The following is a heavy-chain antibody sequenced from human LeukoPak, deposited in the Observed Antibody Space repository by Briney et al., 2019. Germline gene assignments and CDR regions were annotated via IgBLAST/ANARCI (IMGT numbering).Heavy chain of an antibody. J-gene: IGHJ4*02. D-gene: IGHD2-15*01. Sequence: SGPTLVNPTQTLPLTCTVTGFSITTNGVGVGWIRQAPGKALEWLAIIFWDGDRRYNSSLRSRITITSDNSKNQVVLTMTNMGPVDTATYFCAHSLRRPSCSGGNCYYFDYWGQGTLVTVSS. CDR2: IFWDGDR. CDR1: GFSITTNGVG. V-gene: IGHV2-5*02. CDR3: AHSLRRPSCSGGNCYYFDY.